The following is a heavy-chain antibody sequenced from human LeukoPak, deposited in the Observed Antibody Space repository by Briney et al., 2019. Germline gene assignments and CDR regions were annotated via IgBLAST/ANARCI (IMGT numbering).Heavy chain of an antibody. Sequence: PGGSLTLSCAASVFTFSIYWMSGLRQAAAKDRAWVANINQYACEKYFLDTVKGRFIISRENAQYSLYLQMHSLTAEDTAVYCCARDASYRNQGWFDPWGQGTLVTVSS. CDR1: VFTFSIYW. D-gene: IGHD4-11*01. V-gene: IGHV3-7*01. J-gene: IGHJ5*02. CDR2: INQYACEK. CDR3: ARDASYRNQGWFDP.